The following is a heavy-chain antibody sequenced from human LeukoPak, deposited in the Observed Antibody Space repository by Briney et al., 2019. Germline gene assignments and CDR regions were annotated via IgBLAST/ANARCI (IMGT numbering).Heavy chain of an antibody. Sequence: PGGSLRLSCAASGFIFSNYAMSWVRQAPGKGLEWVSAIGGSGGSTFYADSVKGRFTISRDNSRKTLYLQMNSLRAEDTAVYYCAKRGLTYSSSSNYGMDVWGQGTTVTVSS. V-gene: IGHV3-23*01. J-gene: IGHJ6*02. CDR1: GFIFSNYA. D-gene: IGHD6-6*01. CDR3: AKRGLTYSSSSNYGMDV. CDR2: IGGSGGST.